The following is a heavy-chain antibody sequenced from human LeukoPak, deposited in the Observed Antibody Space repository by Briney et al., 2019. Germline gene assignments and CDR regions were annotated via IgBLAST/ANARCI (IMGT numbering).Heavy chain of an antibody. V-gene: IGHV3-30*02. CDR2: IRNDGSTK. CDR1: GFTFSSYS. J-gene: IGHJ4*02. CDR3: AKDLPAAYFDY. D-gene: IGHD2-2*01. Sequence: GGSLRLSCAASGFTFSSYSMNWVRQAPGKGLEWVAFIRNDGSTKFYADSVKGRFTISRDNSENTLYLQMNSLRAEDTAVYYCAKDLPAAYFDYWGQGTLVTVSS.